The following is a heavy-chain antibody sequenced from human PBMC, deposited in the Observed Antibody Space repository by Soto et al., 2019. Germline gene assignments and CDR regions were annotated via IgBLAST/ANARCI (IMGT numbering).Heavy chain of an antibody. J-gene: IGHJ3*02. CDR3: ARHGKRITMVRGVRDAFDI. D-gene: IGHD3-10*01. V-gene: IGHV4-39*01. CDR1: GDSINSDKYY. CDR2: IYFRGNT. Sequence: PSETLSLTCSVSGDSINSDKYYWGWIRQPPGKGLEWIGSIYFRGNTYYNPSLQTRVTISLDKSKSQFSLKLSSVTAADTAVYYCARHGKRITMVRGVRDAFDIWGQGTMVTVSS.